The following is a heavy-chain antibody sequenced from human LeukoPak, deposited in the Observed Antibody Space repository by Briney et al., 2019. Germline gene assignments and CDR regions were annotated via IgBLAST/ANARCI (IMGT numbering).Heavy chain of an antibody. V-gene: IGHV5-51*01. CDR3: ARQRVYWFDP. J-gene: IGHJ5*02. Sequence: PGESLKISCKGSGYIFTSYLIGWVRQMPGKGPEWMGIIYPGDSDTRYSPSFQGQVTISADKSITTAYLQWSSLKASDTAMYYCARQRVYWFDPWGQGTLVTVSS. CDR1: GYIFTSYL. CDR2: IYPGDSDT.